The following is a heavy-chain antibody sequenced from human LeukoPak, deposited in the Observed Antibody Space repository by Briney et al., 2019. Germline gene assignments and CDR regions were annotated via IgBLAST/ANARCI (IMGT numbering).Heavy chain of an antibody. J-gene: IGHJ5*02. Sequence: PGGSLRLSCAASGFTFSNYAMNWVRQAPGKGLEWVSSISSSSSYIYYADSVKGRFTISRDNAKNSLYLQMNSLRAEDTAVYYCARGDFGVAKSNWFDPWGQGTLVTVSS. CDR1: GFTFSNYA. CDR2: ISSSSSYI. D-gene: IGHD3-3*01. CDR3: ARGDFGVAKSNWFDP. V-gene: IGHV3-21*01.